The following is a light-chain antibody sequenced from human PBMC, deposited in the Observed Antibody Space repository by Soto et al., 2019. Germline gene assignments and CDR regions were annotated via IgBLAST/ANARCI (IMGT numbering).Light chain of an antibody. J-gene: IGLJ2*01. Sequence: QLVLTQSPSASASLGASVKLTCTLSSGHSNYAIAWHQQQSEKGPRYLMKLNSDGSHSKGDGIPDRFSGSSSGAERYLTIXXXXXXXXXXYYCQTWGSGIVVFGGGTKLTV. CDR1: SGHSNYA. V-gene: IGLV4-69*01. CDR2: LNSDGSH. CDR3: QTWGSGIVV.